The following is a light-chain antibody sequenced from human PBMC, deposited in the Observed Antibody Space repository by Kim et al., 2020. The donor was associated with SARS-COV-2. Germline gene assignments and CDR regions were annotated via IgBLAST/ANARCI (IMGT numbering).Light chain of an antibody. CDR2: DAS. V-gene: IGKV1-NL1*01. J-gene: IGKJ2*01. CDR3: QQYYSAPYT. Sequence: DIQMTQSPSSLSASVGDRVIITCRASQDISNYLAWYQQRPGKAPNLLIYDASRLQSGVPSRFRGGGSGTDSCLIIISPQPEDFAIYYCQQYYSAPYTFGQGTKLEI. CDR1: QDISNY.